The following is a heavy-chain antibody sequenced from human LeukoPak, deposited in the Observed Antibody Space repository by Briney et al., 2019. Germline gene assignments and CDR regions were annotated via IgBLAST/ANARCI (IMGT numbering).Heavy chain of an antibody. CDR2: IYHSGST. CDR3: ARYSAPVTSIDY. D-gene: IGHD2-21*02. Sequence: SETLSLTCTVSGGSIGSNYWSWIRQPPGKGLEWIGYIYHSGSTNYSPSLKSRVTISVDTSKNQFSLMLSSVTAADTAVYYCARYSAPVTSIDYWGQGTLVTVSS. CDR1: GGSIGSNY. J-gene: IGHJ4*02. V-gene: IGHV4-59*01.